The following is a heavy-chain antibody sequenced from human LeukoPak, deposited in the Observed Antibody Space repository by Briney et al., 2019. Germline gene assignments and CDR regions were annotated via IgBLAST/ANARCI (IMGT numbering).Heavy chain of an antibody. CDR3: ARGGYDLHYYYYGMDV. CDR1: GGSISSSSYY. CDR2: IYYSGST. V-gene: IGHV4-39*07. J-gene: IGHJ6*02. Sequence: SETLSLTCTVSGGSISSSSYYWGWIRQPPGKGLEWIGSIYYSGSTYYNPSLKSRVTISVDTSKNQFSLKLSSVTAADTAVYYCARGGYDLHYYYYGMDVWGQGTTVTVSS. D-gene: IGHD5-12*01.